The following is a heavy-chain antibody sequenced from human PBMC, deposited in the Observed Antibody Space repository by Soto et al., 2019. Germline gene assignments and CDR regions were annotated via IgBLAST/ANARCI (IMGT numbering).Heavy chain of an antibody. J-gene: IGHJ2*01. CDR2: MNPKSGNT. CDR3: TRTTRTWYYDL. CDR1: GYTFSNYD. V-gene: IGHV1-8*01. Sequence: QVQLEQSGAEVKKPGASVKVSCKASGYTFSNYDIQWVRQATGQGLEWMGWMNPKSGNTGYAQEFKGRVTMTRDTSITTAYMEVNSLKSEDTAVYYCTRTTRTWYYDLCGRGTLVTVAS.